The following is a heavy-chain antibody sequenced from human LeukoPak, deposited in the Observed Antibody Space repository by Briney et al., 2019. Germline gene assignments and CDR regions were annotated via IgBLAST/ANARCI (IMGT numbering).Heavy chain of an antibody. V-gene: IGHV4-61*02. J-gene: IGHJ5*02. CDR2: ISTSGDT. CDR1: GGSISSDNHY. CDR3: ARRPGAGSRDCWFDP. D-gene: IGHD2-21*01. Sequence: SETLSLTCTVSGGSISSDNHYWGWIRQPAGKGLEWIGRISTSGDTHYNPSLKSWVTISVDTSKSQFSLKLSSVTAADTAVYYCARRPGAGSRDCWFDPWGQGTLVTVSS.